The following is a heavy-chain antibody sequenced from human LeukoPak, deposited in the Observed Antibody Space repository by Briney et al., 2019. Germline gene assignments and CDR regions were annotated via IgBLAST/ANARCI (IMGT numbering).Heavy chain of an antibody. J-gene: IGHJ5*02. CDR3: ARHTQHNSRYNWFDP. CDR1: GYSFTSYC. D-gene: IGHD1-1*01. Sequence: GESLKISCKGSGYSFTSYCIGWVRQMPGKGLEWMGIIYPGDSDTRYSPSFQGQVTISADTSISTAYLQWSSLKASDTAMYYCARHTQHNSRYNWFDPWGQGTLVTVSS. CDR2: IYPGDSDT. V-gene: IGHV5-51*01.